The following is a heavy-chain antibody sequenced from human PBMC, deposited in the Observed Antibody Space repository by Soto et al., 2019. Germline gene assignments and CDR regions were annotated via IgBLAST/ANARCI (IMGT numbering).Heavy chain of an antibody. Sequence: QVQLVESGGGVVQPGRSLRLSCAASVFTLSSYGMHWVRQAPGKGLEWVAVISYDGSNKYYADSVKGRFTISRDNSKNTLYLQMNSLRAEHTAVYYCAKEVRAAAGPLNYWGQGTLVTVSS. CDR2: ISYDGSNK. V-gene: IGHV3-30*18. D-gene: IGHD6-13*01. J-gene: IGHJ4*02. CDR1: VFTLSSYG. CDR3: AKEVRAAAGPLNY.